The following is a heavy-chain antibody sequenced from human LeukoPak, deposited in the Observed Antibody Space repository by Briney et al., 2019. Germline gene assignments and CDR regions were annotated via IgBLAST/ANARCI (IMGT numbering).Heavy chain of an antibody. CDR1: GFTFSDYY. V-gene: IGHV3-11*06. J-gene: IGHJ3*02. D-gene: IGHD3-16*01. Sequence: GGSLSLSCAASGFTFSDYYMSWIRQAQGKGLEWVSYFSIISSYTNYADSVKGRFTISRDNAKNSLYLQMNSLRAEDTAVYYCARHDLMITFGGVTPLDAFDIWGQGTMVTVSS. CDR3: ARHDLMITFGGVTPLDAFDI. CDR2: FSIISSYT.